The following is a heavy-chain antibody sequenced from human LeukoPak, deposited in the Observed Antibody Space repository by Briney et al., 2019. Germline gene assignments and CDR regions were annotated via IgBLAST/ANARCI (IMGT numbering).Heavy chain of an antibody. CDR3: ARDKYSSSSWDFSEDY. CDR2: IIPIFGTA. V-gene: IGHV1-69*01. D-gene: IGHD6-6*01. Sequence: GSSVKVSCKASGGTFSSYAISWVRQAPGQGLEWMGGIIPIFGTANYAQKFQGRVTITADESTSTAYMELSSLRSEDTAVYYCARDKYSSSSWDFSEDYWGQGTLVTVSS. J-gene: IGHJ4*02. CDR1: GGTFSSYA.